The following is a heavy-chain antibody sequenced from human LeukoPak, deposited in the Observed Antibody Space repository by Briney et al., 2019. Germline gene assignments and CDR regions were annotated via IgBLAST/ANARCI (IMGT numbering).Heavy chain of an antibody. CDR3: ARSVSSRFTSPRRPYYFDS. CDR1: GFILSTYV. V-gene: IGHV3-23*01. CDR2: ISSSGGNT. J-gene: IGHJ4*02. D-gene: IGHD2-2*01. Sequence: GGSLRLSCAASGFILSTYVMSWVRQAPGKGLEWVSTISSSGGNTYFADSVKGRFTISRDNSKNTLYLQMNSLRAEDTAVYYCARSVSSRFTSPRRPYYFDSWGQGTLVTVSS.